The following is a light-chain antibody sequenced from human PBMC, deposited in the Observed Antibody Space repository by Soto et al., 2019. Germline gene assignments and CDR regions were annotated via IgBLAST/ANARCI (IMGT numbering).Light chain of an antibody. CDR2: AAS. J-gene: IGKJ3*01. CDR1: QSISSY. Sequence: DIIMTQSPDSLVVSLAERTTINSWASQSISSYLNWYQHQPGKAPKILIYAASSLQSGVPSRFSGSGSGTDFTLTISSLQTEDFATYYCQQSYSTPITFGPGTKVDIK. V-gene: IGKV1-39*01. CDR3: QQSYSTPIT.